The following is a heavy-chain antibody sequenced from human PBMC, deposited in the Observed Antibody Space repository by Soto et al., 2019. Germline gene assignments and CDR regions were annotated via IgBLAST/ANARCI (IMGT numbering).Heavy chain of an antibody. CDR1: GGSITSSYY. CDR2: TYYSGST. CDR3: ATIPATTILTDY. D-gene: IGHD2-2*02. Sequence: PSETLSLTCTVSGGSITSSYYWGWIRPPPGKELEWIGSTYYSGSTYYNPSLKSRVTISVDTSKNQFSLKLSSVTAADTAVYYCATIPATTILTDYWGQGTLVTVSS. J-gene: IGHJ4*02. V-gene: IGHV4-39*01.